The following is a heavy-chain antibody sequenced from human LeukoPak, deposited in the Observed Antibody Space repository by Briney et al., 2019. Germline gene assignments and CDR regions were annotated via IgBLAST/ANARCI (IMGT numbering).Heavy chain of an antibody. CDR3: ARETDYGSGSSDY. J-gene: IGHJ4*02. CDR2: IIPIFGTA. V-gene: IGHV1-69*05. Sequence: SVKVSCKASGGTFSSYAISWVRQAPGQGLEWMGRIIPIFGTANYAQKFQGRVTITTDESTSTAYMELSSLRSEGTAVYYCARETDYGSGSSDYWGQGTLVTVSS. D-gene: IGHD3-10*01. CDR1: GGTFSSYA.